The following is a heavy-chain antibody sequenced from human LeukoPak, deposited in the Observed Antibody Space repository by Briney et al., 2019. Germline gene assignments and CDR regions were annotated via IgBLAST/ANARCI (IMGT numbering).Heavy chain of an antibody. V-gene: IGHV1-69*04. Sequence: SVKVSCKASGGTFSSYAISWVRQAPGQGLEWMGRIIPILGIANYAQKFQGRVTITADKSTSTAYMELSNLRSEDTAVYYCARDMIVGATFWDYYYGMDVWGQGTTVTVSS. J-gene: IGHJ6*02. CDR2: IIPILGIA. CDR1: GGTFSSYA. D-gene: IGHD1-26*01. CDR3: ARDMIVGATFWDYYYGMDV.